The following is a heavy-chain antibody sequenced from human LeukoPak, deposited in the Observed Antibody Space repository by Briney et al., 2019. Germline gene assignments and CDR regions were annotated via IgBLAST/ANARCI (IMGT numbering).Heavy chain of an antibody. CDR2: ISAYNGNT. V-gene: IGHV1-18*01. D-gene: IGHD2-2*01. CDR3: ARSSDCSSTSCYALTFDY. J-gene: IGHJ4*02. CDR1: GYTFTSYG. Sequence: VASVKVSCKASGYTFTSYGISWVRQAPGQGLEWMGWISAYNGNTNYAQKLQGRVTMTTDTSTSTAYMKLRSLRSDDTAVYYCARSSDCSSTSCYALTFDYWGQGTLVTVSS.